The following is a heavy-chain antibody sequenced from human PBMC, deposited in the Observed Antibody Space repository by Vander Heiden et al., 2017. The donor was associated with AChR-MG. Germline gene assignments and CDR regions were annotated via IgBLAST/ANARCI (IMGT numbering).Heavy chain of an antibody. Sequence: QAQLQESGPGLVKPSQTLSVTCTVSGDSISSGGYYWSWIRQHPGKGLEWIGYIYYSGLSLYNPSLRSRLTISVDKSNNQFSLKLTSVTAADTAIDYCAKELRTWGQGTLVTVSS. D-gene: IGHD1-7*01. J-gene: IGHJ4*02. V-gene: IGHV4-31*03. CDR2: IYYSGLS. CDR1: GDSISSGGYY. CDR3: AKELRT.